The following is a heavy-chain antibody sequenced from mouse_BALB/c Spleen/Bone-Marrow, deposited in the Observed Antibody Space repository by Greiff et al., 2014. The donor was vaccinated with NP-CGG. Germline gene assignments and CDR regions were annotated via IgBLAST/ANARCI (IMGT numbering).Heavy chain of an antibody. D-gene: IGHD1-1*01. V-gene: IGHV2-9*02. CDR2: IWAGGST. CDR1: GFSLTSYG. Sequence: VQGVESGPGLVAPSQSLSITCTVSGFSLTSYGVHWVRQPPGKGLEWLGVIWAGGSTNYNSALMSRLSISKDNSKSQVFLKMNNLQTDDTAMYYCAREGGYYYGSRVAWFAYWGQGTLVTVSA. CDR3: AREGGYYYGSRVAWFAY. J-gene: IGHJ3*01.